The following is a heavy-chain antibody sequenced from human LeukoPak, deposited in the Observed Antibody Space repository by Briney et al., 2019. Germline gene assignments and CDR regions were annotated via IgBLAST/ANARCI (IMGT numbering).Heavy chain of an antibody. CDR1: TFSFSEYP. CDR3: TTGNP. V-gene: IGHV3-15*01. Sequence: GGSLRLSCAASTFSFSEYPMGWVRQAPGKGLEWIGLMKSKPEGGTTFYAAPVKDRFSISRDDSRNTLYLQMNSLTIGDTGVYYCTTGNPWGQGTQVTVSS. J-gene: IGHJ5*02. CDR2: MKSKPEGGTT.